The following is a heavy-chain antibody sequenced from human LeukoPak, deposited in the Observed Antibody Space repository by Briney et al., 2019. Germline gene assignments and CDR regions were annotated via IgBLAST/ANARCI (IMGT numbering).Heavy chain of an antibody. Sequence: GGSLRLSCAASGFTFKSFAMTWVRQTPGEGLEWVSTITGGGETTFHSNAVKGRFTISRDNSRNTLYLQMNSLRAEDTAVYFCAKGIYYDSGSCNKWGQGTTVTVSS. V-gene: IGHV3-23*01. CDR2: ITGGGETT. CDR3: AKGIYYDSGSCNK. J-gene: IGHJ4*02. CDR1: GFTFKSFA. D-gene: IGHD3-10*01.